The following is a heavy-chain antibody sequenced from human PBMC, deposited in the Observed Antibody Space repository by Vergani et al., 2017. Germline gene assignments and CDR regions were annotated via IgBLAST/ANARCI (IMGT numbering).Heavy chain of an antibody. CDR2: IYHSGGT. V-gene: IGHV4-61*01. D-gene: IGHD2-21*01. J-gene: IGHJ4*02. CDR3: ASTFCGGESYYDR. Sequence: QVQLQESGPGLVKPSETLSLTCTVSGASVNRANYYWSWIRQTPGTGLEWIGFIYHSGGTSYSPSLKSRVTISLDTSKNQFSLKVASVTAAGTAMYYCASTFCGGESYYDRWGQGTLVTVSS. CDR1: GASVNRANYY.